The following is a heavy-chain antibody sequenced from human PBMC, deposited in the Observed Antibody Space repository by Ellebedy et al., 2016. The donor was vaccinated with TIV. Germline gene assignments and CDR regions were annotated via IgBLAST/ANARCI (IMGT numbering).Heavy chain of an antibody. CDR1: GFTFSSSS. V-gene: IGHV3-66*01. Sequence: PGGSLRLSCAASGFTFSSSSMSWVRQAPGKGLEWVSLSNSGGSTFYADSVKGRFPISRDNSKNTFYLQMKSLRVEDTAVYYCARDDALDIWGQGTRVTVSS. CDR3: ARDDALDI. J-gene: IGHJ3*02. CDR2: SNSGGST.